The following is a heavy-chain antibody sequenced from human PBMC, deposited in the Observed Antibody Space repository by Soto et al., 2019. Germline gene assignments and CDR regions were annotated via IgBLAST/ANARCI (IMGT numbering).Heavy chain of an antibody. D-gene: IGHD5-18*01. CDR2: IYYSGRT. CDR1: GGSISSYY. V-gene: IGHV4-59*01. CDR3: ASLKIYSYGFSPFDY. J-gene: IGHJ4*02. Sequence: SETLSLTCTVSGGSISSYYCSWIRQPPGKGLEWIGYIYYSGRTNYNPSLKSRVTISVDTSKNQFSLKLSSVTAADTAVYYCASLKIYSYGFSPFDYWGQGTLVTVCS.